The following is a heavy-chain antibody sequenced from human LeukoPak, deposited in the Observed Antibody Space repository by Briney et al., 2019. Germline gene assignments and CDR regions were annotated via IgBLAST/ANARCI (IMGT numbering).Heavy chain of an antibody. CDR1: GGSISGYY. CDR3: ARHRSRDNMIVGDFSDY. Sequence: PSETLSLTCSVSGGSISGYYWNWLRQPAGKGLGWIGRMYGSGTTYYNPSLKSRVTMSVDTSKNQFSLKVSSVTAADTAVYYCARHRSRDNMIVGDFSDYWGQGTLVTVSS. V-gene: IGHV4-4*07. D-gene: IGHD2-21*01. CDR2: MYGSGTT. J-gene: IGHJ4*02.